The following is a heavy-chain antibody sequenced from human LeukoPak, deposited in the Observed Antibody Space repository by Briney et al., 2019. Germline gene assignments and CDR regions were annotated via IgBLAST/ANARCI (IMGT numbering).Heavy chain of an antibody. V-gene: IGHV3-7*01. CDR3: ARLFVAGSFAFDY. D-gene: IGHD6-19*01. CDR1: GFTFSSYW. J-gene: IGHJ4*02. CDR2: IKQDGSEK. Sequence: PGGSLRLSCAASGFTFSSYWMSWVRQAPGKELEWVANIKQDGSEKYYVDSVKGRFTISRDNAKNSLYLQMNSLRAEDTAVYYCARLFVAGSFAFDYWGQGTLVTVSS.